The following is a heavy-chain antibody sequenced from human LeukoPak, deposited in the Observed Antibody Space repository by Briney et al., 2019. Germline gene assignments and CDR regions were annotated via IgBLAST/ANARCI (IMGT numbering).Heavy chain of an antibody. J-gene: IGHJ4*02. Sequence: PSETLSLTCAVYGGSFSGYYWSWIRQPPGKGLEWIGEINHSGSTNYNPSLKSRVTISVDTSKNQFSLKLSSVTAADTAVYYCASLPPYCGGDCHDYWGQGTLVTVSS. V-gene: IGHV4-34*01. CDR2: INHSGST. D-gene: IGHD2-21*02. CDR3: ASLPPYCGGDCHDY. CDR1: GGSFSGYY.